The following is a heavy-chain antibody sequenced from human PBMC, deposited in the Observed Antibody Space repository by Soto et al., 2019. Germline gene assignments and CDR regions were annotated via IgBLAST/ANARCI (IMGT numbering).Heavy chain of an antibody. CDR2: ISAYNGNT. CDR3: ARGHDYGYFRFDY. J-gene: IGHJ4*02. D-gene: IGHD4-17*01. V-gene: IGHV1-18*01. Sequence: ASAEVSCKASGYTFTSYAIRSLRQDPGQGLEWMGWISAYNGNTNYAQKLQGRVTMTTDTSTSTAYMKLRSLRSDDTAVYYCARGHDYGYFRFDYWGQGTLVTVSS. CDR1: GYTFTSYA.